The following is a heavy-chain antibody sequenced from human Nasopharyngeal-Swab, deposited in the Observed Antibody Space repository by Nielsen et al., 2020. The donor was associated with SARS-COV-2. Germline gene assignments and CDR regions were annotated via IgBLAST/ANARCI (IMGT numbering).Heavy chain of an antibody. CDR1: GASIGSVGYY. J-gene: IGHJ4*02. V-gene: IGHV4-31*03. D-gene: IGHD2-2*01. Sequence: SETLTLTCSVSGASIGSVGYYWSWIRQHPGKGVEWIGSSHYSGSTYYNPSLKSRVTISVDMSKNQFSLELSSVTAADTAVYYCARIYCSTTSCSNFDYWGQGTLVTVSS. CDR2: SHYSGST. CDR3: ARIYCSTTSCSNFDY.